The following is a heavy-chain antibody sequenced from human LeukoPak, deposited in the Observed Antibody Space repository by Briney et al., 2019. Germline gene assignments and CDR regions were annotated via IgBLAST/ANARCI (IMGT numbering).Heavy chain of an antibody. Sequence: GGSLRLSCAASGFTFSSYSMNWVRQAPGKGLEWVSSISSSSSYIYYADSVKGRFTISRDNAKNSLYLQMNSLRAEDTAVYYCARESRSWDITVVMPYYFDYWGQGALVTVSS. CDR3: ARESRSWDITVVMPYYFDY. D-gene: IGHD6-19*01. CDR2: ISSSSSYI. V-gene: IGHV3-21*01. J-gene: IGHJ4*02. CDR1: GFTFSSYS.